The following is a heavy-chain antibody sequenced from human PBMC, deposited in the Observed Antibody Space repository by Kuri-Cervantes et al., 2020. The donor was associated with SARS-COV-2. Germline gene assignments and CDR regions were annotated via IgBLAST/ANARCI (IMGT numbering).Heavy chain of an antibody. V-gene: IGHV4-59*08. J-gene: IGHJ4*02. Sequence: SETLSLTCTVSGASISTYYWSWIRQPPGKGLEWMGNIYSSGRTNYNPSLKSRATILVYTSQNQFSLKLDSMTAADTAVYYCAKHDYGDYGTFDYWGQGTLVTVSS. CDR3: AKHDYGDYGTFDY. CDR2: IYSSGRT. CDR1: GASISTYY. D-gene: IGHD4-17*01.